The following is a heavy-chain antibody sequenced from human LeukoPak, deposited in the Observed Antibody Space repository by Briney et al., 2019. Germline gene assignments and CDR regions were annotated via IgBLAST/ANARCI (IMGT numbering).Heavy chain of an antibody. J-gene: IGHJ4*02. V-gene: IGHV4-39*01. CDR2: IYYSGST. CDR3: ARPGFSSSGWQFVY. Sequence: SETLSLTCTVSGGSISSSSYYWGWIRQPPGKGLEWIGSIYYSGSTYYNPSLKSRVTISVDTSKNQFSLKLSSVTAADTAVYYCARPGFSSSGWQFVYWGQGTLVTVSS. CDR1: GGSISSSSYY. D-gene: IGHD6-19*01.